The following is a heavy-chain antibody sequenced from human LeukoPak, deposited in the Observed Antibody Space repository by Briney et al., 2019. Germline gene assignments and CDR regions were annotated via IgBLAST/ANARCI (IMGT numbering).Heavy chain of an antibody. D-gene: IGHD3-22*01. CDR1: GFTFSSYW. CDR2: IKQDGSEK. V-gene: IGHV3-7*01. J-gene: IGHJ3*02. Sequence: GGSLRLSCAASGFTFSSYWMSWVRQAPGKGLEWVANIKQDGSEKYYVDSVKGRFTISRDNAKNSLYLQMNSLRAEDTAVYYCARDLLMHYDSSGFVIWGQGTMVTVSS. CDR3: ARDLLMHYDSSGFVI.